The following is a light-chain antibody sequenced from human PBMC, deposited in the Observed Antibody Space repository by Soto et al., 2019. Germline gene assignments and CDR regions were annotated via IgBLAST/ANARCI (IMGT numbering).Light chain of an antibody. V-gene: IGLV2-18*02. CDR3: RSYTTSSPHV. Sequence: QSVLTQPPSVSGSPGQSVTISCTGTNSDVGSYNHVSWYQQHPGAAPKLMIYEVGNRPSGVPHRFSGSKSGNTAALTISGLQAKDEADYYCRSYTTSSPHVFRTGTKLTVL. CDR2: EVG. J-gene: IGLJ1*01. CDR1: NSDVGSYNH.